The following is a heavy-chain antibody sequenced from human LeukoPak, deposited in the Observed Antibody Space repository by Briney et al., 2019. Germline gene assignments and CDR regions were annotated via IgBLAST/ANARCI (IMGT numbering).Heavy chain of an antibody. CDR3: ARYNSLPSYDILTGYFPVFDY. CDR1: GGSISNAHYY. CDR2: IYYSGDT. J-gene: IGHJ4*02. D-gene: IGHD3-9*01. V-gene: IGHV4-30-4*01. Sequence: SQTLSLTCTVSGGSISNAHYYWSWIRQPPGKGLEWIGYIYYSGDTYYNPSLKSRVTISVDTSKNQFSLKLSSVTAADTAVYYCARYNSLPSYDILTGYFPVFDYWGQGTLVTVSS.